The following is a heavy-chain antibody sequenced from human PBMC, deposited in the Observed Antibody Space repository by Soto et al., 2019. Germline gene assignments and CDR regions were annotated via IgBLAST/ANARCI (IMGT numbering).Heavy chain of an antibody. CDR3: ARDRDIVVVPAAFFKAYGMDV. J-gene: IGHJ6*02. V-gene: IGHV1-46*01. CDR2: INPSGGST. CDR1: GYTFTSYY. Sequence: ASVKVSCKASGYTFTSYYMHWVRQAPGQGLEWMGIINPSGGSTSYAQKFQGRVTMTRDTSTSTVYMELSSLRSEDTAVYYCARDRDIVVVPAAFFKAYGMDVWGQGTTVTVSS. D-gene: IGHD2-2*01.